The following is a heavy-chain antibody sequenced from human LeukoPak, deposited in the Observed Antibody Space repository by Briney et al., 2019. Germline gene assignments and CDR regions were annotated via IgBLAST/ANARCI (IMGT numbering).Heavy chain of an antibody. D-gene: IGHD3-3*01. CDR3: ARGPLLYYDFWSGYYDY. Sequence: ASVKVSCKASGYTFTGYYMHWVRQAPGQGLEWMGWINPNSGGTNYAQKFQGGVTMTRDTSISTAYMELSRLRSDDTAVYYCARGPLLYYDFWSGYYDYWGQGTLVTVSS. J-gene: IGHJ4*02. CDR1: GYTFTGYY. CDR2: INPNSGGT. V-gene: IGHV1-2*02.